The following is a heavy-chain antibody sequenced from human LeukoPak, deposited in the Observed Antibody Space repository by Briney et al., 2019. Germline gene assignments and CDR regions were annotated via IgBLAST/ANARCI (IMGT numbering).Heavy chain of an antibody. J-gene: IGHJ5*02. CDR3: ARDSLQFDP. CDR2: IYTSGST. CDR1: GGSISSGSYY. V-gene: IGHV4-61*02. D-gene: IGHD4-11*01. Sequence: SQTLSLTCTVSGGSISSGSYYWSWIRQPAGKGLEWIGRIYTSGSTNYNPSLKSRVTISVDTSKNQFSLKLSSVTAADTAVYYCARDSLQFDPWGQGTLVTVSS.